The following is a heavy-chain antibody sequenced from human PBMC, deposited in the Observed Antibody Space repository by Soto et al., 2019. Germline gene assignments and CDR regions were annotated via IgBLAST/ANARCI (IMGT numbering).Heavy chain of an antibody. Sequence: GESLKISCKGSGYSFTSYWIGWVRQMPGKGLEWMGIIYPGDSDTRYSPSFQGQVTISADKSISTAYLQWSSLKASDTAMYYCARTSVAGKNYYGMDVWCQGTTVTLSS. CDR1: GYSFTSYW. D-gene: IGHD6-13*01. CDR2: IYPGDSDT. V-gene: IGHV5-51*01. CDR3: ARTSVAGKNYYGMDV. J-gene: IGHJ6*02.